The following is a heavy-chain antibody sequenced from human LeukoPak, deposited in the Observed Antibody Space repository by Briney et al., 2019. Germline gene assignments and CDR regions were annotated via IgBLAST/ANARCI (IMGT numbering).Heavy chain of an antibody. V-gene: IGHV3-33*08. CDR3: ARASEGMDV. J-gene: IGHJ6*02. Sequence: GGSLRLSCAASGFTFSNYAMYWVRQAPGKGLEWVAMTWYDETDKDYADSVKGRFSISRDNSKNTLYLQMNSLRAEDTAVYYCARASEGMDVWGQGTTVTVSS. CDR1: GFTFSNYA. CDR2: TWYDETDK.